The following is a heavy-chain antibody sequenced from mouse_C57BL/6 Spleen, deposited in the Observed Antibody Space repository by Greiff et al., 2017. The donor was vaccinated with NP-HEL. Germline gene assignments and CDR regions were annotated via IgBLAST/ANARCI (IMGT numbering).Heavy chain of an antibody. CDR3: ARERGNYYSNYGFAY. CDR2: IYPGSGST. J-gene: IGHJ3*01. D-gene: IGHD2-5*01. CDR1: GYTFTSYW. V-gene: IGHV1-55*01. Sequence: QVQLQQPGAELVKPGASVKMSCKASGYTFTSYWITWVKQRPGQGLEWIGDIYPGSGSTNYNEKFKSKATLTVDTSSSTAYMQLSSLTSEDSAVYYCARERGNYYSNYGFAYWGQGTLVTVSA.